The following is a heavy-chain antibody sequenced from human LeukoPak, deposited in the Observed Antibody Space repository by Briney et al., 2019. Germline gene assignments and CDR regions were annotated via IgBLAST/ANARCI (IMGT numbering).Heavy chain of an antibody. J-gene: IGHJ4*02. Sequence: SETLSLTCAVYGGSFSGYYWSWIRQPPGKGLEWIGEVNHSGSTNYNPSLKSRVTISVDTSKNQFSLKLSSVTAADTAVYYCARARGYSYGYFSWGQGTLVTVSS. CDR2: VNHSGST. CDR1: GGSFSGYY. V-gene: IGHV4-34*01. D-gene: IGHD5-18*01. CDR3: ARARGYSYGYFS.